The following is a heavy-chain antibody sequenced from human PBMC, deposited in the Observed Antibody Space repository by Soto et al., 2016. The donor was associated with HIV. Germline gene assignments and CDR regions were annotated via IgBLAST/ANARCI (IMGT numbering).Heavy chain of an antibody. CDR1: GFTFDDYG. CDR3: ARGGRAPYYYDSGGYYGYYFDF. D-gene: IGHD3-22*01. V-gene: IGHV3-20*04. J-gene: IGHJ4*02. CDR2: INGNGGST. Sequence: EVQLVESGGSVVRPGVSLRLSCAASGFTFDDYGMSWVRQVPGKGLEWVSGINGNGGSTGYADSVKGRFTLSRDNVKNSLYLQMNSLRVEDTALYYCARGGRAPYYYDSGGYYGYYFDFWGQGILVTVSS.